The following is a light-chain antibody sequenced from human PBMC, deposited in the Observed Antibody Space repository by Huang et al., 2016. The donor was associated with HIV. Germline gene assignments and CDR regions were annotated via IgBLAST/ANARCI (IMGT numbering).Light chain of an antibody. V-gene: IGKV1-6*01. J-gene: IGKJ1*01. Sequence: AIQMTQSPASLSASVGDRVTITCRASQDIGNDLGWYQQRLGKAPKLLVSTASHLQSWVPSRFTGSGSGTHFTLTISGLQPEDFATYYCLQDYTYPWTFGQGTKVEI. CDR3: LQDYTYPWT. CDR1: QDIGND. CDR2: TAS.